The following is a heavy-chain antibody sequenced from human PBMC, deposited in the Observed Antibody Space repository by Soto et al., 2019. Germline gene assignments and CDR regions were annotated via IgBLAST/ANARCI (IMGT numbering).Heavy chain of an antibody. CDR3: AKESNGALWFDP. V-gene: IGHV3-30*18. CDR1: GFTFSSYG. Sequence: QVQLVESGGGVVQPGGSLRLSCAASGFTFSSYGMHWVRQAPGKGLEWVAVISYDGSNKYYADSVKGRFTISRDNSKNTLYLQMNSLRAEDTAVYYCAKESNGALWFDPWGQGTLVTVSS. CDR2: ISYDGSNK. J-gene: IGHJ5*02. D-gene: IGHD3-10*01.